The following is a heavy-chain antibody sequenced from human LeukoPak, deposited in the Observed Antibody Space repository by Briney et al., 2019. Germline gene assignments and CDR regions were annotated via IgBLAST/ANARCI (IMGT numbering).Heavy chain of an antibody. J-gene: IGHJ6*02. CDR1: GFTFSSYS. CDR2: ISSSSSYI. Sequence: GGSLRLSCAASGFTFSSYSMNWVRQAPGKGLEWVSSISSSSSYIYYADSVKGRFTISRDNAKNSLHLQMNSLRAEDTAVYYCARDADNWNYAQPPSNYYYGMDVWGQGTTVTVSS. CDR3: ARDADNWNYAQPPSNYYYGMDV. V-gene: IGHV3-21*01. D-gene: IGHD1-7*01.